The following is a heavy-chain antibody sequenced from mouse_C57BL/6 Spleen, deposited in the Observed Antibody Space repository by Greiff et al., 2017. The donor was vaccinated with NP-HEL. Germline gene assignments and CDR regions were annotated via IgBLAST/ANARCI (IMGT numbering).Heavy chain of an antibody. Sequence: QVHVKQSGAELVKPGASVKLSCKASGYTFTSYWMHWVKQRPGQGLEWIGMIHPNSGSTNYNEKFKSKATLTVDKSSSTAYMQLSSLTSEDSAVYYCARKELGQGSYYAMDYWGQGTSVTVSS. CDR1: GYTFTSYW. J-gene: IGHJ4*01. CDR3: ARKELGQGSYYAMDY. D-gene: IGHD4-1*01. V-gene: IGHV1-64*01. CDR2: IHPNSGST.